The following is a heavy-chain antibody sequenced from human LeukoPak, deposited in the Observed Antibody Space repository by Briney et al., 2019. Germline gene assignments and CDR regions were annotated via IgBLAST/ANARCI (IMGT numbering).Heavy chain of an antibody. V-gene: IGHV1-69*06. CDR1: GGTFSSYA. Sequence: ATVKVSCKASGGTFSSYAISWVRQAPGQGLEWMGGIIPIFGTANYAQKFQGRVTITADKSTSTAYMELSSLRSEDTAVYYCARNSGSYFYYYGMDVWGKGTTVTVSS. CDR3: ARNSGSYFYYYGMDV. CDR2: IIPIFGTA. D-gene: IGHD3-10*01. J-gene: IGHJ6*04.